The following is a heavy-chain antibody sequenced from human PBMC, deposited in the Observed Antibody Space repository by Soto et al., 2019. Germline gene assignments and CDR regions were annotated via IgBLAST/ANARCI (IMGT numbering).Heavy chain of an antibody. J-gene: IGHJ4*02. D-gene: IGHD1-1*01. CDR2: ISDSGST. V-gene: IGHV4-30-4*01. CDR3: ARTVRGPLDY. Sequence: SETLSLTCSVSAVSITSGDYAWSWIRQPPGKGLEWIGYISDSGSTYYNPSLKSRLTISVDTSKNQFSLKLTSVTAADTAVYYCARTVRGPLDYWGQGTLVTLSS. CDR1: AVSITSGDYA.